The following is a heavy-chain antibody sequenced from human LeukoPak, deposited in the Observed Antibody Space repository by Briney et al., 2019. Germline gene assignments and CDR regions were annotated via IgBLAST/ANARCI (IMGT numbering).Heavy chain of an antibody. CDR1: GFTFDDYG. D-gene: IGHD3-16*01. CDR2: IKWNGGST. Sequence: GGSLRLSCAASGFTFDDYGMCWVRPAPRKGLEWVSGIKWNGGSTGYADSVKGRFTISRDNAKNSLYVQMKSLRAEDTALYYCASRRWGTFDPWGQGTLVTVSS. V-gene: IGHV3-20*04. CDR3: ASRRWGTFDP. J-gene: IGHJ5*02.